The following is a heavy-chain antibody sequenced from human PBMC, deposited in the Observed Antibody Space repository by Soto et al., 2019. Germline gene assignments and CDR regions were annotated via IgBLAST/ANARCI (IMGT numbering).Heavy chain of an antibody. CDR2: IYYSGST. Sequence: PSETLSLTCTVSGGSVSSGSYYWSWIRQPPGKGLEWIGYIYYSGSTNYNPSLKSRVTISVDTSKNQFSLKLSSVTAADTAVYYCASMSITRGSHWFDPWGQGTLVTVSS. D-gene: IGHD3-10*01. V-gene: IGHV4-61*01. CDR1: GGSVSSGSYY. CDR3: ASMSITRGSHWFDP. J-gene: IGHJ5*02.